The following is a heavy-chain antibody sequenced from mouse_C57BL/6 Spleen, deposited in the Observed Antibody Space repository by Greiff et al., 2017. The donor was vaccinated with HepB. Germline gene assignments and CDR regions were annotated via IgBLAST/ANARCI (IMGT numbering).Heavy chain of an antibody. D-gene: IGHD1-1*01. CDR1: GFNIKDDY. J-gene: IGHJ2*01. CDR2: IDPENGDT. V-gene: IGHV14-4*01. Sequence: VQLKESGAELVRPGASVKLSCTASGFNIKDDYMHWVKQRPEQGLEWIGWIDPENGDTEYASKFQGKATITADTSSNTAYLQLSSLTSEDTAVYYCTTSSPLDYWGQGTTLTVSS. CDR3: TTSSPLDY.